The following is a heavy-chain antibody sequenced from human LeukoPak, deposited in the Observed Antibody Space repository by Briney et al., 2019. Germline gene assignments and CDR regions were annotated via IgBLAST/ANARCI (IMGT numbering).Heavy chain of an antibody. Sequence: GGSLRLSCAASGFTFDDYAMHWVRQAPGKGLEWVSGISWNSGSIGYADSVKGRFTISRDNAKNSLYLQMNSLRAEDTALYYCAKDMLVGALDYWGRGTLVTVSS. CDR3: AKDMLVGALDY. CDR2: ISWNSGSI. J-gene: IGHJ4*02. D-gene: IGHD1-26*01. CDR1: GFTFDDYA. V-gene: IGHV3-9*01.